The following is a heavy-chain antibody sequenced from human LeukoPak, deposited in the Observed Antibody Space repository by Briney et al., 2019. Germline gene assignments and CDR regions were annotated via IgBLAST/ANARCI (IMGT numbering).Heavy chain of an antibody. CDR3: ARGRDSPIAAAGNWNPRWFDP. D-gene: IGHD6-13*01. V-gene: IGHV4-34*01. J-gene: IGHJ5*02. Sequence: SETLSLTCAVYGGSFSGYYGSWIRQPPGKGLEGIGEINHSGSTNYNPSLKSRVTISVDTSKNQFSLKLSSVTAADTAVYYCARGRDSPIAAAGNWNPRWFDPWGQGTLVTVSS. CDR2: INHSGST. CDR1: GGSFSGYY.